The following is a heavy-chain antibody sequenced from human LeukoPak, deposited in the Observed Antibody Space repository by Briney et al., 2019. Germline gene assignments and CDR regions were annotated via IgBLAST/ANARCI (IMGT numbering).Heavy chain of an antibody. J-gene: IGHJ4*02. CDR1: GGSITSSNW. D-gene: IGHD1-1*01. V-gene: IGHV4-4*02. CDR2: IYHSGST. CDR3: ARLPGYNWNDLDY. Sequence: SGTLSLTCAVSGGSITSSNWWSWVRQPPGKGLEWIGEIYHSGSTNYNPSLKSRVTISVDKSKNQFSLKLSSVTAADTAVYYCARLPGYNWNDLDYWGQGTLVTVSS.